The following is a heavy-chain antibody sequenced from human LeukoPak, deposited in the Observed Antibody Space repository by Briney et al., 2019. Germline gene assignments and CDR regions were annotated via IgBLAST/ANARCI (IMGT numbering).Heavy chain of an antibody. J-gene: IGHJ5*02. D-gene: IGHD6-13*01. CDR3: VRDLQRHYLGVAVAGRRRWFDP. Sequence: GGSLRLSCAASGFTFSSYWMHWVRQAPGKGLVWVSRINSDGSSTNYADSVKGRFTISRDNAKNTLYLQMNSLRAEDTAIYYCVRDLQRHYLGVAVAGRRRWFDPWGQGTLVTVSS. CDR2: INSDGSST. V-gene: IGHV3-74*01. CDR1: GFTFSSYW.